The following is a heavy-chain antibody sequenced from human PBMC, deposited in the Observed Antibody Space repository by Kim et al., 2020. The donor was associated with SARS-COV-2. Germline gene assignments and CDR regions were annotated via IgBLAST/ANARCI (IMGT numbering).Heavy chain of an antibody. CDR2: IYSGGST. J-gene: IGHJ4*02. V-gene: IGHV3-66*02. Sequence: GGSLRLSCAASGFTVSSNYMSWVRQAPGKGLEWVSVIYSGGSTYYADSVKGRFTISRDNSKNTLYLQMNSLRAEDTAVYYCARVYGSGWFYYFDYWGQGTLVTVSS. CDR3: ARVYGSGWFYYFDY. D-gene: IGHD6-19*01. CDR1: GFTVSSNY.